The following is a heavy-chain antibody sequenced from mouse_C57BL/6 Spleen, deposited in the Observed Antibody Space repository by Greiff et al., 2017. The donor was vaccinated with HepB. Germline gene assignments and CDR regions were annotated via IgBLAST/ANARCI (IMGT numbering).Heavy chain of an antibody. Sequence: QVQLQQPGAELVKPGASVKVSCKASGYTFTSYWMHWVKQRPGQGLEWIGRIHPSDSDTNYNQKFKGKPTLTVDKSSSTAYMQLSSLTSEDSAVYYCAMADDYDGFAYWGQGTLVTVSA. CDR3: AMADDYDGFAY. J-gene: IGHJ3*01. CDR1: GYTFTSYW. V-gene: IGHV1-74*01. CDR2: IHPSDSDT. D-gene: IGHD2-4*01.